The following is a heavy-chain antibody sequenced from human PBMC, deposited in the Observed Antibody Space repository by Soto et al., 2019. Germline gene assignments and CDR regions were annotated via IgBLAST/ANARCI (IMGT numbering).Heavy chain of an antibody. CDR1: GYSFTDAW. J-gene: IGHJ4*02. V-gene: IGHV3-15*07. D-gene: IGHD3-9*01. CDR3: TRRPKAADIGVGSLDF. CDR2: IKSFADGGTT. Sequence: EVKLVESGGDLVKPGVSLRLSCAASGYSFTDAWMNWVRQAPGKGLEWVGRIKSFADGGTTEYAAPVKGRFSISREDSTLTVFLQMNSLQTEDTAVYYCTRRPKAADIGVGSLDFWGRGTLVTVSA.